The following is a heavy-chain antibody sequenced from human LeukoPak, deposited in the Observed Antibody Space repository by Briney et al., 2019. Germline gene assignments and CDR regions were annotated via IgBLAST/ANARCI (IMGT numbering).Heavy chain of an antibody. CDR3: AREHCSSTSCQNIDY. V-gene: IGHV4-39*07. Sequence: SETLSLTCTVSGGPISSSSYYWGWIRQPPGKGLEWIAEINHSGSTNYNPSLKSRFTISVDTSKNQFSLKLSSVTAADTAVYYCAREHCSSTSCQNIDYWGQGTLVTVSS. J-gene: IGHJ4*02. CDR1: GGPISSSSYY. D-gene: IGHD2-2*01. CDR2: INHSGST.